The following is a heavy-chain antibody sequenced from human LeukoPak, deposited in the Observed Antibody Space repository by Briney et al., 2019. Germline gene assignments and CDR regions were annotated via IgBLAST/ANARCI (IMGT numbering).Heavy chain of an antibody. V-gene: IGHV4-4*07. CDR1: GGSISTYY. Sequence: PSETLSLICTVSGGSISTYYWSWIRQPAGKGPEWIGRINTNGNTNYNPSLKSRVTMSVDTSKTHFSLNLSSVTAADSAVYYCARERLGFRVDVWGKGTMVTVSS. J-gene: IGHJ6*04. CDR3: ARERLGFRVDV. CDR2: INTNGNT. D-gene: IGHD6-25*01.